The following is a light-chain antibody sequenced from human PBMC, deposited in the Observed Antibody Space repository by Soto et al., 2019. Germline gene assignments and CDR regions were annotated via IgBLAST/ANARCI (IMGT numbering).Light chain of an antibody. J-gene: IGKJ2*01. V-gene: IGKV1-6*02. Sequence: AIQLTQSPASLSASVGDRVTITCRASQGIRDDLGWYQQQAGKAPRLLIYSASTLQSGVPSRFRGSGSGTDFTLTISSLQPEDVATYYCQLRYTFGQGTKLEIK. CDR3: QLRYT. CDR2: SAS. CDR1: QGIRDD.